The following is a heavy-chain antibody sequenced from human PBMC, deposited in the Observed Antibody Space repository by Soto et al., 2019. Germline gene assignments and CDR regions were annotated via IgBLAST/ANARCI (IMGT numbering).Heavy chain of an antibody. CDR1: GFTFSSYW. J-gene: IGHJ4*02. D-gene: IGHD1-26*01. CDR3: ASPSGGRHFDY. CDR2: IKQDGSEK. Sequence: GGSLRLSCAASGFTFSSYWISWVRQAPGKGLEWVANIKQDGSEKYYVDSVKGRFTISRDNAKNSLYLQMNSLRAEDTAVYYCASPSGGRHFDYWGQGTLVTVSS. V-gene: IGHV3-7*05.